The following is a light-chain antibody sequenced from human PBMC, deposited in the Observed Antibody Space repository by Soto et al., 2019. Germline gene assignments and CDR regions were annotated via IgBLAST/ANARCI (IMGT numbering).Light chain of an antibody. J-gene: IGLJ2*01. CDR3: LLSYTGPRVV. CDR2: DTD. Sequence: QAVVTQEPSLTVSPGGTVTLTCASSTGAVTSGHYPYWFQQKPGQAPRTLIYDTDNKHSWTPARFSGSLLGGKAALTLSGAQPEDEAEYYCLLSYTGPRVVFGGGTKLTVL. CDR1: TGAVTSGHY. V-gene: IGLV7-46*01.